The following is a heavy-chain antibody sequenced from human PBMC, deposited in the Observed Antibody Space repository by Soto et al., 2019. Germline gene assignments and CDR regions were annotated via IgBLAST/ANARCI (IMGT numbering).Heavy chain of an antibody. D-gene: IGHD3-3*01. Sequence: SETLSLTCVVSGGSITSYHWSWIRQFPGKGLEWIAYTAYTGNTNYNPSLKSRVTISMDTSKNQLSLKLASMTAADTAVYYCAKGGDFWSGYYTYYYYGMDVWGQGTTVTVSS. J-gene: IGHJ6*02. CDR2: TAYTGNT. V-gene: IGHV4-59*01. CDR3: AKGGDFWSGYYTYYYYGMDV. CDR1: GGSITSYH.